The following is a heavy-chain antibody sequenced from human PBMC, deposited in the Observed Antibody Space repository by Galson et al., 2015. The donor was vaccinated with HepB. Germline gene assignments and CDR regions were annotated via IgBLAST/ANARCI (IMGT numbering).Heavy chain of an antibody. V-gene: IGHV3-30*04. CDR2: ISYDGSNK. CDR1: GFTFSSYA. J-gene: IGHJ4*02. Sequence: SLRLSCAASGFTFSSYAMHWVRQAPGKGLEWVAVISYDGSNKYYADSVKGRFTISRDNSKNTLYLQMNSLRAEDTAVYYCAKSPQWGSGGYSYYFDYWGQGTLVTVSS. CDR3: AKSPQWGSGGYSYYFDY. D-gene: IGHD3-10*01.